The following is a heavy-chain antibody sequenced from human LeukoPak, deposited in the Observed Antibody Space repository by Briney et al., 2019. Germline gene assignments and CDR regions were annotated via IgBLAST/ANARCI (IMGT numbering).Heavy chain of an antibody. CDR1: GYTFTGYY. Sequence: VKVSCKASGYTFTGYYMHWVRQAPGQGLEWMGWINPNSGGTNYAQKFQGRVTMTRDTSISTAYMELSRLRSDDTAVYYCARDPLLRFLEWSRDYYYYMDVWGKGTTVTVSS. CDR2: INPNSGGT. V-gene: IGHV1-2*02. CDR3: ARDPLLRFLEWSRDYYYYMDV. D-gene: IGHD3-3*01. J-gene: IGHJ6*03.